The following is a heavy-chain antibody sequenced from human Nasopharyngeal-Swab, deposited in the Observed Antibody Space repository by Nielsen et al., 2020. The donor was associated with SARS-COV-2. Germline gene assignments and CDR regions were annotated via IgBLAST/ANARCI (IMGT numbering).Heavy chain of an antibody. D-gene: IGHD2-15*01. CDR1: GYTFTSYY. J-gene: IGHJ4*02. V-gene: IGHV1-46*01. Sequence: ASVKVSCKASGYTFTSYYMHWVRQAPGQGLEWMGIINPSGGSTSYAQKFQGRVTMTRDTSTSTVYMELSSLRSEDTAVYYCARDGPGYCSGGSCYLFDYGGQGTLVTVSS. CDR3: ARDGPGYCSGGSCYLFDY. CDR2: INPSGGST.